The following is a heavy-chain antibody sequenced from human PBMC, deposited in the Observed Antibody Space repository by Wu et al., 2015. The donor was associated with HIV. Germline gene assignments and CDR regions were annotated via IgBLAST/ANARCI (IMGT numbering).Heavy chain of an antibody. CDR1: GDGFTSYA. CDR2: INPLFGTT. CDR3: ARNTDSVATSLYSLGV. J-gene: IGHJ6*02. V-gene: IGHV1-69*05. Sequence: QAQLVQFGSEVKKPGSSVKVTCKASGDGFTSYAVSWVRQAPGQGLEWMGGINPLFGTTKHVEKFQDRVTFSTDESKSTVYMELSSLRSEDTAVYYCARNTDSVATSLYSLGVWGQGTTVTVSS. D-gene: IGHD5-12*01.